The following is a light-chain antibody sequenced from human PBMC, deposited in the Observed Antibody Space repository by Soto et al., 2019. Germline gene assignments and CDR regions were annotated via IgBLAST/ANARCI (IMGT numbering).Light chain of an antibody. J-gene: IGLJ3*02. CDR1: TGAVTRGYY. V-gene: IGLV7-43*01. CDR2: STR. Sequence: QTVVTQEPSLTVSPGGTVTLTCASSTGAVTRGYYPNWFQQKPRQAPRALIYSTRNKHPWTPARFSGSLLGAKTALTLSGVQPEDEAEYYCLLYYGAAQPWVFGGGTKLTVL. CDR3: LLYYGAAQPWV.